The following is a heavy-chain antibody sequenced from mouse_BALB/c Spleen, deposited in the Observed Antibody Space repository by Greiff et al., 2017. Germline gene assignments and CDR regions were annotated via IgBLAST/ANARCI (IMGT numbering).Heavy chain of an antibody. Sequence: EVKVVESGPELVKPGASVKMSCKASGYTFTSYVMHWVKQKPGQGLEWIGYINPYNDGTKYNEKFKGKATLTSDKSSSTAYMELSSLTSEDSAVYYCARENRYFDYWGQGTTLTVSS. J-gene: IGHJ2*01. CDR2: INPYNDGT. V-gene: IGHV1-14*01. CDR3: ARENRYFDY. CDR1: GYTFTSYV.